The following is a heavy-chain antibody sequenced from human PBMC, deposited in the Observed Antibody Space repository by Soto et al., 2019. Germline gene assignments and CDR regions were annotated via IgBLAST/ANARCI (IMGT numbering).Heavy chain of an antibody. CDR3: ARDRIGYYYYGMDV. CDR2: IYSGGST. D-gene: IGHD1-26*01. CDR1: GFTVSSNY. V-gene: IGHV3-66*01. Sequence: GGSLRLSCAASGFTVSSNYMSWVRQAPGKGLEWVSVIYSGGSTHYADSVKGRFTISRDNSKNTLHLQMNSLRAEDTAVYYCARDRIGYYYYGMDVWGQGTTVTVSS. J-gene: IGHJ6*02.